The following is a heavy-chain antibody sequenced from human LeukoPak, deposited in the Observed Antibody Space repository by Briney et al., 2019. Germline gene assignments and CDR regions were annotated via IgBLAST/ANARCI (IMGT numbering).Heavy chain of an antibody. CDR3: PKDSLHGSAWYRFDP. D-gene: IGHD6-19*01. CDR2: ICYDGSSI. J-gene: IGHJ5*02. V-gene: IGHV3-33*06. Sequence: PGRSLRLSCAASGFTFSRHCMHWVRQAPAKGLEWVALICYDGSSIYYADSVEGRFTITRENSKNALLLQMNSVIAEDTAVYYCPKDSLHGSAWYRFDPWGQGTLVTVSS. CDR1: GFTFSRHC.